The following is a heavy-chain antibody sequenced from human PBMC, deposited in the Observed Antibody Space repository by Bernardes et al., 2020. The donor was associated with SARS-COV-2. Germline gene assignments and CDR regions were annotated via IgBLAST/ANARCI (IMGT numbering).Heavy chain of an antibody. J-gene: IGHJ4*02. CDR1: GYTFTNHG. CDR2: ISSHNGKT. D-gene: IGHD1-26*01. Sequence: AAVKVSCKVSGYTFTNHGISWVRQAPGQGLEWMGWISSHNGKTDYAQNLQGRVTMTTDTSTTTVYMELRSLTSDDTAVYYCARVPPQWEFAPFDYWGQGTPVTVSS. V-gene: IGHV1-18*04. CDR3: ARVPPQWEFAPFDY.